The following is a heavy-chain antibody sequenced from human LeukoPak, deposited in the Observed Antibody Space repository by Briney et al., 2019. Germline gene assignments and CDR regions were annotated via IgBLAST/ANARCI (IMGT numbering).Heavy chain of an antibody. CDR1: GFTFSSYG. CDR3: AKDMLRWPNHYYYGMDV. V-gene: IGHV3-30*18. CDR2: ISYDGSNK. J-gene: IGHJ6*02. D-gene: IGHD4-23*01. Sequence: GGSLRLSGAASGFTFSSYGMHWVRQAPGKGLEWVAVISYDGSNKYYADSVKGRFTISRDNSKNTLYLQMNSLRAEDTAVYYCAKDMLRWPNHYYYGMDVCGQGTTVTVSS.